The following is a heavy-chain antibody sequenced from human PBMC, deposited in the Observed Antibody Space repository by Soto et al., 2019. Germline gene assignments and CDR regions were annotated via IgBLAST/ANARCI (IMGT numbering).Heavy chain of an antibody. J-gene: IGHJ4*02. Sequence: PGGSLRLSCTASGFTFHNYGMHWVRQAPGKGLEWVAGIWYDGNNKYYANSVKGRFTISRDNSNNMLYLQMNSLRAEDSAVYHCAREAGYQDTIGQQLPDCWGQGSMVTVSS. CDR2: IWYDGNNK. CDR1: GFTFHNYG. D-gene: IGHD6-13*01. CDR3: AREAGYQDTIGQQLPDC. V-gene: IGHV3-33*01.